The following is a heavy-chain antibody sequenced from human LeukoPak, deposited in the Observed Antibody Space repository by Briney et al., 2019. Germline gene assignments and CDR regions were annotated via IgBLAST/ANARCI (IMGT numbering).Heavy chain of an antibody. V-gene: IGHV3-43*01. Sequence: PGGSLRLSCAASGFTFDDYTMHWVRHAPGKGLEWVSVISWDGGSTYYADSVKGRFTISRDNSKNSLYLQMNSLRTEDSALYYCAKEGGGFDYWGQGTLVTVSS. J-gene: IGHJ4*02. CDR3: AKEGGGFDY. D-gene: IGHD3-16*01. CDR2: ISWDGGST. CDR1: GFTFDDYT.